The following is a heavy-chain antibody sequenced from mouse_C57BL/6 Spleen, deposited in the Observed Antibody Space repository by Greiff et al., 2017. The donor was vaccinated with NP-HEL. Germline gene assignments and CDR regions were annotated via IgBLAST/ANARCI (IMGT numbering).Heavy chain of an antibody. Sequence: EVQLVESGGGLVKPGGSLKLSCAASGFTFSDYGMHWVRQAPEKGLEWVAYISSGSSTIYYADTVKGRFTISRDNAKNTLFLQMTSLRSEDTAMYYCARATVVEGWFAYWGQGTLVTVSA. V-gene: IGHV5-17*01. CDR3: ARATVVEGWFAY. CDR1: GFTFSDYG. D-gene: IGHD1-1*01. CDR2: ISSGSSTI. J-gene: IGHJ3*01.